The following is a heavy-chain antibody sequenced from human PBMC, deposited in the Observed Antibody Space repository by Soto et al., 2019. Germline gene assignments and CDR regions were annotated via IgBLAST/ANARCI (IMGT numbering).Heavy chain of an antibody. CDR2: ISGNGGST. J-gene: IGHJ6*02. Sequence: GGSLRLSCAASGFTFSSYAMHWVRQAPGKGLEYVSAISGNGGSTYYADSVKGRFTISRDNSKNTLYLQMNSLRAEDTAVYYCAKDTCSSTSCSPKEYYYGMDVWGQGTTVTVSS. CDR1: GFTFSSYA. V-gene: IGHV3-64*02. CDR3: AKDTCSSTSCSPKEYYYGMDV. D-gene: IGHD2-2*01.